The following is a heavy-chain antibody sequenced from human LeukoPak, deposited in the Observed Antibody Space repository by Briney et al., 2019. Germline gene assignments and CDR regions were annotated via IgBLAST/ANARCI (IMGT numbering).Heavy chain of an antibody. CDR2: ISGSGGST. CDR3: AQSTYYQFGMDV. Sequence: GGSLRLSCAASGFTFSKYAMSWDRQAPGKGLEWVSAISGSGGSTYYADSVKGRFTISRDNSKNTLYLQMNSLRAEDTAEYYCAQSTYYQFGMDVWSQGTTVTVSS. J-gene: IGHJ6*02. CDR1: GFTFSKYA. V-gene: IGHV3-23*01.